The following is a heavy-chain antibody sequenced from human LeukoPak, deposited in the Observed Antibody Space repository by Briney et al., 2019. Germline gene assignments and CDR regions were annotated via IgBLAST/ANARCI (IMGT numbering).Heavy chain of an antibody. CDR2: VSYDGSNK. J-gene: IGHJ4*02. Sequence: GGSLRLSCAASGFTFSSYGMHWVRQAPGKGLEWVAVVSYDGSNKYYADSVKGRFTISRDNSKNTLYLQMNSPRAEDTAVYYCAKDLYSSGTGLFDYWGQGTLVTVSS. D-gene: IGHD3-22*01. CDR1: GFTFSSYG. V-gene: IGHV3-30*18. CDR3: AKDLYSSGTGLFDY.